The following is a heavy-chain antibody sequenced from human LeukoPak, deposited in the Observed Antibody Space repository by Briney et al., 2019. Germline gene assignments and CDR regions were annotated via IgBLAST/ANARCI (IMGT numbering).Heavy chain of an antibody. D-gene: IGHD4-11*01. CDR3: ASDYPRYYFYMDV. CDR1: GFTFSPYG. CDR2: IGVGGT. V-gene: IGHV3-23*01. Sequence: GGSLRLSCAASGFTFSPYGMGWVRQAPGKGMEWVSSIGVGGTYYADSVKGRFTISRDNSKSTLYLEMNGLRAEDTAVYYCASDYPRYYFYMDVWGKGTTVTVSS. J-gene: IGHJ6*03.